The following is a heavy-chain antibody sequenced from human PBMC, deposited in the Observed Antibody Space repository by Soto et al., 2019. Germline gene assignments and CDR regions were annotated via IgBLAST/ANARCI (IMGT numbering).Heavy chain of an antibody. CDR2: ISYDGSNK. Sequence: GSLRLSCAASGFTFSSYGMHWVRQAPGKGLEWVAVISYDGSNKYYADSVKGRFTISRDNSKNTLYLQMNSLRAEDTAVYYCAKDRKVPAAEQAYYYYGMDVWGQGT. J-gene: IGHJ6*02. CDR3: AKDRKVPAAEQAYYYYGMDV. D-gene: IGHD2-2*01. CDR1: GFTFSSYG. V-gene: IGHV3-30*18.